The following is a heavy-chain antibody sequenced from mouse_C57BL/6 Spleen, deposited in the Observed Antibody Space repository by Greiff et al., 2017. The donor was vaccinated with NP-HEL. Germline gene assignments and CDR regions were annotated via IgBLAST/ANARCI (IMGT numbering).Heavy chain of an antibody. CDR3: TGQLRLRFDY. V-gene: IGHV1-15*01. CDR1: GYTFTDYE. Sequence: QVQLQQSGAELVRPGASVTLSCKASGYTFTDYEMHWVKQTPVHGLEWIGAIDPETGGTAYNQKFKGKAILTADKSSSTAYMELRSLTSEDSAVYYCTGQLRLRFDYWGQGTTLTVSS. J-gene: IGHJ2*01. CDR2: IDPETGGT. D-gene: IGHD3-2*02.